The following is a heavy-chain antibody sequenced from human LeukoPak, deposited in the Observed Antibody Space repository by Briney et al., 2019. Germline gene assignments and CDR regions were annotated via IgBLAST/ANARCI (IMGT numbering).Heavy chain of an antibody. D-gene: IGHD1-26*01. Sequence: ASVKVSCKASGYTFTSYGISWVRQAPGQGLEWMGWISAYNGNTNYAQKLQGRVTMTTDTSTSTAYMELRSLRSDDAAVYYCARRPPVGASGYFDYWGQGTLVTVSS. CDR3: ARRPPVGASGYFDY. CDR1: GYTFTSYG. CDR2: ISAYNGNT. V-gene: IGHV1-18*01. J-gene: IGHJ4*02.